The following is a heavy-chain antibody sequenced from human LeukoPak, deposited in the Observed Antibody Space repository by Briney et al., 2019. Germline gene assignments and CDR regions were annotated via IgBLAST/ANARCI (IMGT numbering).Heavy chain of an antibody. D-gene: IGHD5-18*01. CDR3: ARGTSSYSYGRYYYYYYMDV. CDR2: MNPNSGNT. CDR1: GYTFTSYD. J-gene: IGHJ6*03. Sequence: ASVKVSCKASGYTFTSYDINWVRQATGQGLEWMGWMNPNSGNTGYAQKFQGRVTITRNTSISTAYMELSSLRSEDTAVYYCARGTSSYSYGRYYYYYYMDVWGKGTTVTVSS. V-gene: IGHV1-8*03.